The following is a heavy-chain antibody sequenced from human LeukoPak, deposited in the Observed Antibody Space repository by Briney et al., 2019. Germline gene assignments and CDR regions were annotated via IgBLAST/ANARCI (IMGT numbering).Heavy chain of an antibody. V-gene: IGHV3-23*01. CDR3: AKTGSVTTGDY. CDR2: INGNGGST. CDR1: GFTFSTYA. D-gene: IGHD4-17*01. Sequence: GGSLRLSCAASGFTFSTYAMCWVRQAPGKGLEWVSAINGNGGSTYYADSVKGRFTISRDNSRNTLSLQMISLRAEDTAVYYCAKTGSVTTGDYWGQGTLVTVSS. J-gene: IGHJ4*02.